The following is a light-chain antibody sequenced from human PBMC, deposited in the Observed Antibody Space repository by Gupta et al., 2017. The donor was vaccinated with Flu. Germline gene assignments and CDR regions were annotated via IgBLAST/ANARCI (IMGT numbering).Light chain of an antibody. V-gene: IGKV3-11*01. CDR2: DAS. J-gene: IGKJ1*01. CDR3: HQRSNCSWT. CDR1: QSVSSY. Sequence: EIVLTQSPATLSLSPGERATLSCRASQSVSSYLAWYQQKPGQAPRLLIYDASNRATGIPARFSGSGSGTDFTLTISSLEPEDFAVYYCHQRSNCSWTFGQGTKVEIK.